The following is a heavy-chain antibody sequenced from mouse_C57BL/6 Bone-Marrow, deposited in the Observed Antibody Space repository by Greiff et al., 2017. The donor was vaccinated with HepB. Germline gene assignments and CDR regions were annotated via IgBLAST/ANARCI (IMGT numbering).Heavy chain of an antibody. CDR2: IYPGSGST. Sequence: QVQLQQPGAELVKPGASVKMSCKASGYTFTSYWITWVKQRPGQGLEWIGDIYPGSGSTNYNEKFKSKATLTVDTSSSTAYMQLSSLTSEDCAVYYCARLGALYSNRYYYAMDYWGQGTSVTVSS. CDR1: GYTFTSYW. V-gene: IGHV1-55*01. CDR3: ARLGALYSNRYYYAMDY. J-gene: IGHJ4*01. D-gene: IGHD2-5*01.